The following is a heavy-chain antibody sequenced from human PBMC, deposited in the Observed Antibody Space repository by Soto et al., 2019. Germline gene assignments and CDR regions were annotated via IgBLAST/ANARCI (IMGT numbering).Heavy chain of an antibody. Sequence: SETLSLTCAVSGGSISSGGYSWGWIRQPPGKGLEWIGYIYHSGSTYYNPSLKSRVTISVDRSKNQFSLKLSSVTAADTAVYYCAREKQMSGPFDPWGQGTLVTVSS. CDR3: AREKQMSGPFDP. J-gene: IGHJ5*02. D-gene: IGHD3-3*01. V-gene: IGHV4-30-2*01. CDR1: GGSISSGGYS. CDR2: IYHSGST.